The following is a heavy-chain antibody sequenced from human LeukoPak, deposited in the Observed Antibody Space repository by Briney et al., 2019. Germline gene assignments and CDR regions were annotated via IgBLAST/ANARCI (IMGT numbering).Heavy chain of an antibody. D-gene: IGHD3-10*01. V-gene: IGHV4-61*02. Sequence: SQTLSLTCTVSGGSISSGSHYWSWIRQPAGKGLEWIGRINISGSTNYNPSLKSRVTMSVDTSKNQFSLKLSSVTAADTAIYYCARITVRGSYYFDYWGQGTLVTVSS. CDR1: GGSISSGSHY. CDR2: INISGST. CDR3: ARITVRGSYYFDY. J-gene: IGHJ4*02.